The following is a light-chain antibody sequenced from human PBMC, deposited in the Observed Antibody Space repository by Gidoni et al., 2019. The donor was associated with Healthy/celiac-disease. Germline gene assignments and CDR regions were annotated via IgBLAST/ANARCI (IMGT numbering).Light chain of an antibody. CDR2: GAS. Sequence: EIVLTQSPGTLSLSPGERATLSCRASQSVSSSYLAWYQQKPGQAPRLLIYGASSRATGIPARFSGSGSGTDFTLTISRLEPDDFAVYYCQQYGSSPLFTFGPGTKVDIK. CDR1: QSVSSSY. CDR3: QQYGSSPLFT. J-gene: IGKJ3*01. V-gene: IGKV3-20*01.